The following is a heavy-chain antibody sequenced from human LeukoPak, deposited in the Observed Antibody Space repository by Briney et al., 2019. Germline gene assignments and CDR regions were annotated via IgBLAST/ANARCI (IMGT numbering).Heavy chain of an antibody. CDR3: AKEDYYGSGLFDP. D-gene: IGHD3-10*01. CDR2: ISYSGST. CDR1: GGSISGYY. V-gene: IGHV4-59*01. Sequence: ASETLSLTCTVSGGSISGYYWSWIRQPPGKGLEWIGYISYSGSTNYSPSLKSRVTISLDTSKNQFSLKLSSVTTADTAVYYCAKEDYYGSGLFDPWGQGTLVTVSS. J-gene: IGHJ5*02.